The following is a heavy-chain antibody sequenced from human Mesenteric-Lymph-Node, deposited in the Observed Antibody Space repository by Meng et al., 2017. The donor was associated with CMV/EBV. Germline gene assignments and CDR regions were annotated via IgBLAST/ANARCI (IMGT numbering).Heavy chain of an antibody. J-gene: IGHJ4*02. V-gene: IGHV3-11*04. CDR1: GFTFSDYY. CDR3: AKDLKYSSPSTSPFDY. CDR2: ISSSGSTI. D-gene: IGHD6-6*01. Sequence: GGSLRLSCAASGFTFSDYYMSWIRQAPGKGLEWVSYISSSGSTIYYADSVKGRFTISRDNSRNTLYVQMNSLRAEDTAVYYCAKDLKYSSPSTSPFDYWGQGTLVTVSS.